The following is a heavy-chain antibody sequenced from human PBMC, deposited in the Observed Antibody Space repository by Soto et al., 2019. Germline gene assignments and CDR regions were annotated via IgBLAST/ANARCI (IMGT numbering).Heavy chain of an antibody. CDR1: GGSISSSSYY. D-gene: IGHD3-9*01. J-gene: IGHJ4*02. V-gene: IGHV4-39*01. CDR3: ARYLGDGSPFDY. Sequence: SETLSLTCTVSGGSISSSSYYWGWIRQPPGKGLEWIGRIYYSGSTYYNPSLKRRGTISVDTYKNQFSLKPSSVTAADTAVYYCARYLGDGSPFDYRGQGTLVPASS. CDR2: IYYSGST.